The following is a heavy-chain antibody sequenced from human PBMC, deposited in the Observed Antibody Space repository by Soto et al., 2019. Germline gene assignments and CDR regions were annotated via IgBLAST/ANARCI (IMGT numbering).Heavy chain of an antibody. CDR3: ARDSEDYYDSSGYSVLH. CDR2: IIPIFGTA. V-gene: IGHV1-69*01. CDR1: GGTFSSYA. J-gene: IGHJ1*01. D-gene: IGHD3-22*01. Sequence: QVQLVQSGAEVKKPGSSVKVSCKASGGTFSSYAISWVRQAPGQGLEWMGGIIPIFGTANYAQKFQGRVTITADESTSTAYMELSSLRAEDTAVYYCARDSEDYYDSSGYSVLHWGQGTLVTVSS.